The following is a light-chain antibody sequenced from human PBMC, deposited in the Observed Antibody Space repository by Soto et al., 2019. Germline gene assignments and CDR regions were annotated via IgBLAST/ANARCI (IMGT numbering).Light chain of an antibody. CDR2: DAS. CDR1: QSISSW. Sequence: DIQMTQSPSTLSASVGDRVTITGRASQSISSWLAWYQQKPGKAPKLLIYDASSLESGVPSRFSGSGSGTEFTLTISSLQPDDFATYYCQQYNSYSRLTFGGGTKV. CDR3: QQYNSYSRLT. J-gene: IGKJ4*01. V-gene: IGKV1-5*01.